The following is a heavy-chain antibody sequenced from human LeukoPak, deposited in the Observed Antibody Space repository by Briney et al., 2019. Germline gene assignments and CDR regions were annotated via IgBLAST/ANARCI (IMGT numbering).Heavy chain of an antibody. CDR1: GYIFTGYY. Sequence: GASVKVSCKASGYIFTGYYMHWVRHAPGQGLEWMGWINGKSGGTHFAQKFQGRVTMTRDTSINTAYMELTSLKSDDTAVYYCARALGLRPFDMWGRGTMVTVSS. J-gene: IGHJ3*02. D-gene: IGHD4-17*01. CDR2: INGKSGGT. CDR3: ARALGLRPFDM. V-gene: IGHV1-2*02.